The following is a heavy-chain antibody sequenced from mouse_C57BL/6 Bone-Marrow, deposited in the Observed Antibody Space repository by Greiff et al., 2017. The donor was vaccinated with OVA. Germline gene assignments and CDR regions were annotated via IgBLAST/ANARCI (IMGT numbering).Heavy chain of an antibody. J-gene: IGHJ2*01. V-gene: IGHV5-9-1*02. CDR3: TRVPQNWHYFDY. Sequence: EVMLVESGEGLVKPGGSLKLSCAASGFTFSSYAMSWVRQTPEKRLEWVAYISSGGDYIYYADTVKGRFTISRDNARNTLYLQMSSLKSEDTAMYYCTRVPQNWHYFDYWGQGTTLTVSS. CDR1: GFTFSSYA. CDR2: ISSGGDYI. D-gene: IGHD4-1*01.